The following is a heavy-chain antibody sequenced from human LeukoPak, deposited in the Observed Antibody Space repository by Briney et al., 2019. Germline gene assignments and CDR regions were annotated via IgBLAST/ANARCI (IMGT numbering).Heavy chain of an antibody. CDR3: TRVGYIDEGIDY. V-gene: IGHV3-7*04. CDR2: IKQDGSKK. CDR1: GFPFSSYW. D-gene: IGHD5-24*01. Sequence: GGSLRLSCVASGFPFSSYWMTWVRQAPGKGLEWVANIKQDGSKKSYVDSVKGRFTISRDNAKNSLYLQMNSLRAEDTAIYYCTRVGYIDEGIDYWGRGTLVTVSS. J-gene: IGHJ4*02.